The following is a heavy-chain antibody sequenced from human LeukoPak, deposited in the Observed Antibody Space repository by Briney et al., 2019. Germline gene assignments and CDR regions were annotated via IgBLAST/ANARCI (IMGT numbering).Heavy chain of an antibody. V-gene: IGHV4-31*03. CDR1: GDSINSGGHY. CDR3: ARYGGNSVGNYFDY. Sequence: SQTLSLTCTVSGDSINSGGHYWNWIRQHPGKGLEWIGYIYYSGSTYYNPSLESRVMISLDTSKNQFSLKVSSVTAADTAVYYCARYGGNSVGNYFDYWGQGTLVTVSS. D-gene: IGHD4-23*01. J-gene: IGHJ4*02. CDR2: IYYSGST.